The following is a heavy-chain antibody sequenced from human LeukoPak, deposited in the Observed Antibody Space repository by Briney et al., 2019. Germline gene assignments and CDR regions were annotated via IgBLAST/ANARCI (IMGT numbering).Heavy chain of an antibody. CDR2: IIPILGIA. CDR1: GGTFSSYT. Sequence: ASVKVSCKASGGTFSSYTISWVRQAPGQGLEWMGRIIPILGIANYAQKFQGRVTITADKSTSTAYMELSNLRSEDTAVYYCARVPSIVVVVAAADWYFDLWGRGTLVTVSS. CDR3: ARVPSIVVVVAAADWYFDL. V-gene: IGHV1-69*02. D-gene: IGHD2-15*01. J-gene: IGHJ2*01.